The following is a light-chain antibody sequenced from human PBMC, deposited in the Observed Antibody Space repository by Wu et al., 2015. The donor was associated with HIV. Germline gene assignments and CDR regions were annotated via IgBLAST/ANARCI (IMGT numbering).Light chain of an antibody. CDR1: QGISKY. CDR2: AAS. V-gene: IGKV1-27*01. Sequence: DIQMTQSPSSLSASVGDRVTITCRASQGISKYLAWYQQKPGKAPKLLIFAASTLQSGVPSRFSGSGSGTDFTLTIGSLEPEDFAVYYCQHCSNWPLTFGQGTRLEIK. J-gene: IGKJ5*01. CDR3: QHCSNWPLT.